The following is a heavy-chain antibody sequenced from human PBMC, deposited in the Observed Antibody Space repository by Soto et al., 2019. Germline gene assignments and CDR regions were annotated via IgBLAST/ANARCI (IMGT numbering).Heavy chain of an antibody. CDR3: ATRAPGHY. CDR2: ISPDGGRK. CDR1: GYTFTNYY. Sequence: AAVKVSCKSSGYTFTNYYMHWVRQAPGQGLEWMGIISPDGGRKSYAQKFQGRVTMTRDTSTSTVYMELSSLRSEDTAVYYCATRAPGHYWGQGTLVTVSS. D-gene: IGHD1-26*01. J-gene: IGHJ4*02. V-gene: IGHV1-46*01.